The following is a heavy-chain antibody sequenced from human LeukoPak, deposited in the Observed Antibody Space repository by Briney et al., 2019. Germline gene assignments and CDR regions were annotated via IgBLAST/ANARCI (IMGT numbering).Heavy chain of an antibody. V-gene: IGHV5-51*01. CDR3: AFHYGSGRYYFDY. CDR1: GYRFTSYW. D-gene: IGHD3-10*01. CDR2: IYPGDSDT. Sequence: SGESLQISCQGSGYRFTSYWIGWVRQMPGKGLEWMGIIYPGDSDTRYSPSFQGQVTISADKSISTAYLQWSSLKASDTAMYYCAFHYGSGRYYFDYWGQGTLVTVSS. J-gene: IGHJ4*02.